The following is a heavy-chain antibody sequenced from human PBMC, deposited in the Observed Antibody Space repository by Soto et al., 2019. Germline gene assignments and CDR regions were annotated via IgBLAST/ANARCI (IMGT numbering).Heavy chain of an antibody. CDR3: AKGDIVATIDY. V-gene: IGHV3-23*01. CDR2: IRGRGGST. J-gene: IGHJ4*02. Sequence: EVHLLDSGGGLVQPGGSLRLSCAASGFTLSSYAMSWVRQAPGKGLEWVSGIRGRGGSTYYADSVKGRFTISRDNSKNTLYLQMNSLRAEDTAVYYCAKGDIVATIDYWGQGTLVVVSS. CDR1: GFTLSSYA. D-gene: IGHD5-12*01.